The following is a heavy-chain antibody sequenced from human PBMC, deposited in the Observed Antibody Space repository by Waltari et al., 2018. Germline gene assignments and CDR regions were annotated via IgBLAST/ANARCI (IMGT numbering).Heavy chain of an antibody. CDR3: ARDGGRDNWFDP. V-gene: IGHV3-7*01. D-gene: IGHD3-16*01. CDR2: IKQDGSEK. Sequence: EVQLVESGGGLVQPGGSLRLSCAASGFTFSSCWMSWVRQAPGKGLEWVANIKQDGSEKYYVDSVKGRFTISRDNAKNSLYLQMNSLRAEDTAVYYCARDGGRDNWFDPWGQGTLVTVSS. CDR1: GFTFSSCW. J-gene: IGHJ5*02.